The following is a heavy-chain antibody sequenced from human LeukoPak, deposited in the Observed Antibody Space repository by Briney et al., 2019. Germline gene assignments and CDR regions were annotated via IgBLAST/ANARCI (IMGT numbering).Heavy chain of an antibody. D-gene: IGHD6-19*01. CDR3: AREDRGAVAGRDDAFDI. CDR1: GGSISSGDYY. Sequence: SQTLSLTCTVSGGSISSGDYYWSWIRQPPGKGLEWIGYIYYSGSTYYNPSLKSRVTISVDTSKNQFSLKLGSVTAADTAVYYCAREDRGAVAGRDDAFDIWGQGTMVTVSS. CDR2: IYYSGST. J-gene: IGHJ3*02. V-gene: IGHV4-30-4*08.